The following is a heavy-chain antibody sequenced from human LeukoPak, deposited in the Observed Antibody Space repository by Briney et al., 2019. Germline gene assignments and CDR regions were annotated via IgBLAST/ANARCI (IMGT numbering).Heavy chain of an antibody. CDR3: ARGGLRLGELSFFDY. D-gene: IGHD3-16*02. V-gene: IGHV3-30*02. Sequence: GGSLRLSCAASGFTFSSYGMHWVRQAPGKGLEWVAFIRYDGSNKYYADSVKGRFTISRDNSKNTLYLQMNSLRAEDTAVYYCARGGLRLGELSFFDYWGQGTLVTVSS. CDR1: GFTFSSYG. J-gene: IGHJ4*02. CDR2: IRYDGSNK.